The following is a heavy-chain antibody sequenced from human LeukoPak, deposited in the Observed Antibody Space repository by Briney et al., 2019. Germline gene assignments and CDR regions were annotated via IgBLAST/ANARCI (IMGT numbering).Heavy chain of an antibody. CDR3: ARDQEGFDY. J-gene: IGHJ4*02. CDR2: IYPRDGST. CDR1: GYSFTNNY. V-gene: IGHV1-46*01. Sequence: GASVKVSCKASGYSFTNNYIHWVRQAPGQGLEWMGMIYPRDGSTSYAQRFQDRVTVTWDTSTSTVHMELSGLRAEDTALYYCARDQEGFDYWGQGTLVTVSS.